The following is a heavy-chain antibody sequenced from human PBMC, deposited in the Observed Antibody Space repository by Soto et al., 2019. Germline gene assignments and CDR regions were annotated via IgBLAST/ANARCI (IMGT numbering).Heavy chain of an antibody. J-gene: IGHJ4*02. D-gene: IGHD3-3*01. Sequence: PSETRSLTWTVSGGSISNYFCNWMRQPAGKGLEWIGRIDNSGSTNYNPSLKSRITMSADTSRNQFSLKLNSVTAADTAVYYCARGGQDFWSGPFDYWGQGALVTVSS. CDR3: ARGGQDFWSGPFDY. V-gene: IGHV4-4*07. CDR1: GGSISNYF. CDR2: IDNSGST.